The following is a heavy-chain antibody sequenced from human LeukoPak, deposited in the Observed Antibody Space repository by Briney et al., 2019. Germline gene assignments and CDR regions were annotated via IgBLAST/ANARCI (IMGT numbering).Heavy chain of an antibody. J-gene: IGHJ5*02. CDR3: ARKKRGYGYNWLDP. CDR2: VYNSGDT. D-gene: IGHD5-18*01. V-gene: IGHV4-59*12. CDR1: GGSTSSDY. Sequence: SETLSLTCTVSGGSTSSDYWSWIRQSPGKGLEWVGYVYNSGDTGKNPSLKSRVTISVDTSKNQFSLKLSSVTAADTAVYYCARKKRGYGYNWLDPWGQGTLVTVSS.